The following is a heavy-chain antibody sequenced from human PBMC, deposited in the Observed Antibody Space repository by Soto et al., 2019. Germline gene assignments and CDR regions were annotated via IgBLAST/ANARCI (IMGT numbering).Heavy chain of an antibody. CDR3: ASWLKTSGWYVLLEGAFDY. V-gene: IGHV3-7*01. J-gene: IGHJ4*02. CDR2: IKQDGSAK. D-gene: IGHD6-19*01. Sequence: EAQLVESGGGLVQPGGSLRLSCAASGFTFSSYWMTWVRQAPGKGLEWVANIKQDGSAKYYVDSVKGRFTISRDNAKNSLYLQMNSLRAEDTAVYYCASWLKTSGWYVLLEGAFDYWGQGTLVTVSS. CDR1: GFTFSSYW.